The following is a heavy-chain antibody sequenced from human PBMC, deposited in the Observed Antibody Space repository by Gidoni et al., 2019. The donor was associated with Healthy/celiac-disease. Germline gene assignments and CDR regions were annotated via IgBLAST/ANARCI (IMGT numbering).Heavy chain of an antibody. J-gene: IGHJ5*02. V-gene: IGHV3-53*01. D-gene: IGHD1-7*01. CDR3: ARVGNWNYWSLDP. CDR2: IYSGGST. Sequence: EVQLVESGGGLIQPGGSLRLSCAASGFTVSSNYMSWVRQAPGKGLEWVSVIYSGGSTYYADSVKGRFTISRDNSKNTLYLQMNSLRAEDTAVYYCARVGNWNYWSLDPWGQGTLVTVSS. CDR1: GFTVSSNY.